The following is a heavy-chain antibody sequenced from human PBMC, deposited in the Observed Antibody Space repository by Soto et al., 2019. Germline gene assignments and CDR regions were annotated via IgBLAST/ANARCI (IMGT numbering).Heavy chain of an antibody. D-gene: IGHD2-15*01. J-gene: IGHJ4*02. V-gene: IGHV3-11*03. Sequence: PGGSLRLSCAASGFTFSDYYMSWIRQAPGKGLEWVSYISSSSSYTNYADSVKGRFTISRDNAKNSLYLQMNSLRAEDTAVYYCARTMVVAAIDYWGQGTLVTVSS. CDR3: ARTMVVAAIDY. CDR2: ISSSSSYT. CDR1: GFTFSDYY.